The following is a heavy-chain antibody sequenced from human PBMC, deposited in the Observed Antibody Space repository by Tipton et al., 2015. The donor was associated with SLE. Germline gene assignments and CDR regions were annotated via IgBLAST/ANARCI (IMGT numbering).Heavy chain of an antibody. V-gene: IGHV1-18*01. CDR2: ISAYNDNT. J-gene: IGHJ6*02. CDR1: GYTFTSYG. D-gene: IGHD3-3*01. Sequence: QLVQSGAEVKKPGASVKVSCKASGYTFTSYGISWVRQAPGQGLEWMGWISAYNDNTNYAQNLQGRVTMTADTSTSTAYMELRSLRSDDTAVYYCARARTIFGVVIIDYYYGMDVWGQGTTVTVSS. CDR3: ARARTIFGVVIIDYYYGMDV.